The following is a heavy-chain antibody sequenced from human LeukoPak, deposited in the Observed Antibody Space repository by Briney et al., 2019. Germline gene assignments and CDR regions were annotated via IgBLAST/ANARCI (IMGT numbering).Heavy chain of an antibody. CDR3: ASLYYDILTGYYNFDY. V-gene: IGHV3-64*01. Sequence: GGSLRLSCAASGFTFSSYAMHWVRQAPGKGLEYVSAISSNGGSTYYANSVKGRFTISRDNSKNTLYLQMNSLRAEDTAVYYCASLYYDILTGYYNFDYWGQGTLVTVSS. D-gene: IGHD3-9*01. CDR1: GFTFSSYA. CDR2: ISSNGGST. J-gene: IGHJ4*02.